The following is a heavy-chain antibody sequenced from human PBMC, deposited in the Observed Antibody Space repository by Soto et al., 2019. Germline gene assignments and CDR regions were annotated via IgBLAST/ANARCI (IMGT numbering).Heavy chain of an antibody. CDR2: ISSSGIT. CDR1: GDSVSSGPYH. J-gene: IGHJ4*02. Sequence: QVYLQESGPGLVKTSETLSLTCSDSGDSVSSGPYHWNWIRQPAGKGLEWIGHISSSGITHYTPSPQSRVTMSIDTSRNQFSLRLTAVTAADTGVYFCLRSHGGYWGQGIQVAVSS. D-gene: IGHD2-15*01. CDR3: LRSHGGY. V-gene: IGHV4-61*01.